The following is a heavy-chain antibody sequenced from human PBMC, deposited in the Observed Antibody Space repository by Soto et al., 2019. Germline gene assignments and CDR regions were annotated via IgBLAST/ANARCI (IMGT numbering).Heavy chain of an antibody. CDR3: VKDTSGTVVPPDDY. CDR2: ISWNSRNR. D-gene: IGHD2-15*01. CDR1: GFTFDDYA. V-gene: IGHV3-9*01. Sequence: EVQLVESGGGLVQPGRSLRLSCAASGFTFDDYAMHWVRQAPGKGLEWVSGISWNSRNRGYADSVKGRFTISRDNAKNTLYLQMNSLRVEDTALYYCVKDTSGTVVPPDDYWGQGPLVTVSS. J-gene: IGHJ4*02.